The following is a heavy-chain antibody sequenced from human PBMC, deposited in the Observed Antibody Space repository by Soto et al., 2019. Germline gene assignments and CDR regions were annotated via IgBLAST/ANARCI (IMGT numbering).Heavy chain of an antibody. V-gene: IGHV4-59*08. CDR3: ARHASRNVPPFPAAY. Sequence: PSETRSRTCTVSVGSISGDYWSWIRRPPGKGLEWIGYIYYSGSTNYNPSLKSRVTISVDTSKNQFSLKLSSVTAADTAAYYRARHASRNVPPFPAAYRGQGTLVT. D-gene: IGHD6-6*01. CDR2: IYYSGST. J-gene: IGHJ4*02. CDR1: VGSISGDY.